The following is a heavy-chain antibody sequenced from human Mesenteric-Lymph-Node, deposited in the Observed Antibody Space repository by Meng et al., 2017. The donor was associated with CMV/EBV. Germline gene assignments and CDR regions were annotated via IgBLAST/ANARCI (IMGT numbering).Heavy chain of an antibody. J-gene: IGHJ3*02. V-gene: IGHV4-34*11. D-gene: IGHD2-2*01. CDR1: GGSFSGYY. CDR3: ARDTNSDAFDI. Sequence: SETLSLTCAVKGGSFSGYYWSWIRQPPGKELEWIGYIHYNGRTDHNPSLKSRVTMSVDASKSQFSLILSSVTAADTAIYFCARDTNSDAFDIWGQGTVVTVSS. CDR2: IHYNGRT.